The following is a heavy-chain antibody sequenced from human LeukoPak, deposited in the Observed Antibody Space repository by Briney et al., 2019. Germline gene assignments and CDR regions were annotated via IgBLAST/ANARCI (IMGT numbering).Heavy chain of an antibody. CDR2: ITASGTAM. J-gene: IGHJ4*02. Sequence: GGSLRLSCAAPGFTFSSYSMNWVRQAPGKGLEWVSHITASGTAMFYADSVKGRFTISRDNAKNSLYLQMNSLRDEDTAVYYCASSGSYRFDYWGQGTLVTVSS. CDR3: ASSGSYRFDY. D-gene: IGHD1-26*01. CDR1: GFTFSSYS. V-gene: IGHV3-48*02.